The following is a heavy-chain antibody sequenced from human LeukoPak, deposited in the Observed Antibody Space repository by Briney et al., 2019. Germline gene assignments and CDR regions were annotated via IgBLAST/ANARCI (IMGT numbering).Heavy chain of an antibody. Sequence: GGSLRLSCAVSGLSFRDAWLCWVRQAPGKGLEWIGRTIGGDGPADYAAPVKGRFTISRDYSKGTMYLHMNSLKTVDTAVYYCTWMATVVTVDIWGQGTLVTVSS. D-gene: IGHD4-23*01. J-gene: IGHJ4*02. CDR1: GLSFRDAW. V-gene: IGHV3-15*01. CDR2: TIGGDGPA. CDR3: TWMATVVTVDI.